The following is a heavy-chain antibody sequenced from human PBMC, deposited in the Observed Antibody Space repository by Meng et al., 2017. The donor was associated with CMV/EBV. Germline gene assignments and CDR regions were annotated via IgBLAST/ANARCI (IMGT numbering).Heavy chain of an antibody. V-gene: IGHV4-4*07. CDR3: ARVLRWNGVIDY. Sequence: QVQPQELGPGLVEPLETLSLTCSFSGGSISSYYWSWIRQPAGKGLEWIGRIYTSGSTNYDPSLKSRVTMSVDTSKNQFSLKLSSVTAADTAVYYCARVLRWNGVIDYWGQGTLVTVSS. J-gene: IGHJ4*02. CDR2: IYTSGST. D-gene: IGHD4-23*01. CDR1: GGSISSYY.